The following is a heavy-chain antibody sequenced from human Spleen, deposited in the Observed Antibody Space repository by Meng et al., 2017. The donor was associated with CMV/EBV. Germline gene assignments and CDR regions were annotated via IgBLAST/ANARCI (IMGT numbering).Heavy chain of an antibody. Sequence: GESLKISCAASGFTFGDYYMTWIRQAPGKGLEWISYISISGSNIYYADSVKGRFTISRDNAKNSLYLQMNSLRSEDTAVYYCAKDFCSSTSCFFDHWGQGTLVTVSS. CDR3: AKDFCSSTSCFFDH. CDR2: ISISGSNI. J-gene: IGHJ4*02. V-gene: IGHV3-11*01. CDR1: GFTFGDYY. D-gene: IGHD2-2*01.